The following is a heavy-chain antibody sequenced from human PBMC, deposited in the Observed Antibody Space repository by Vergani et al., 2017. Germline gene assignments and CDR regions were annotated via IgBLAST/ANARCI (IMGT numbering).Heavy chain of an antibody. J-gene: IGHJ5*02. Sequence: QVQLQESGPGLVKPSQTLSLTCTVSGGSISSGGYYWSWIRQHPGKGLEWIGYIYYSGSTYYNPSLKSLVTISVDTSKNQFSLKLSSVTAADTAVYYCARVVYCSGGSCYSESGWFDPWGQGTLVTVS. V-gene: IGHV4-31*01. CDR3: ARVVYCSGGSCYSESGWFDP. CDR2: IYYSGST. D-gene: IGHD2-15*01. CDR1: GGSISSGGYY.